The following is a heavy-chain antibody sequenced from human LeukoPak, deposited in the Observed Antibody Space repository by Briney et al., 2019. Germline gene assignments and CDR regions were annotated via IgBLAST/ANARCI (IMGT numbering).Heavy chain of an antibody. CDR2: ISSSGRST. CDR3: ARTDYSSGAFDY. CDR1: GFTFSSYE. J-gene: IGHJ4*02. V-gene: IGHV3-48*03. D-gene: IGHD6-19*01. Sequence: GGSLRLSCAASGFTFSSYEMNWVRQAPGKGLEWVSYISSSGRSTYYADSVKGRFTISRDNAKNSLFLQMNSLRAEHTAVYYCARTDYSSGAFDYWGQGTLVTVSS.